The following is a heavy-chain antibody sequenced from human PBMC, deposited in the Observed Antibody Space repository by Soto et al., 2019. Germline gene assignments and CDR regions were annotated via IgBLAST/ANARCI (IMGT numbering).Heavy chain of an antibody. V-gene: IGHV1-69*06. J-gene: IGHJ6*02. Sequence: QVQLVQSGAEVKKPGSSVKVSCKASGGTFSSYAISWVRQAPGQGLEWMGGIIPIFGTANYAQKFQGRVTITADKSTSTAYMELSSLRSEDTAVYYCARRYCSSTSCYTLGLRYYYGMDVWGQGTTVTVSS. D-gene: IGHD2-2*02. CDR1: GGTFSSYA. CDR2: IIPIFGTA. CDR3: ARRYCSSTSCYTLGLRYYYGMDV.